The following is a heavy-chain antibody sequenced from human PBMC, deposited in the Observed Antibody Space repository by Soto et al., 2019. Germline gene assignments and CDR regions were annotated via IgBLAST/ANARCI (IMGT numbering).Heavy chain of an antibody. D-gene: IGHD5-18*01. CDR1: GGSISSYY. CDR2: IYYSGST. CDR3: ARDAPPGYSYGYYAFDI. V-gene: IGHV4-59*01. Sequence: SETLSLTCTVSGGSISSYYWSWIRQPPGKGLEWIGYIYYSGSTNYSPSLKSRVTISVDTSKNQFSLKLSSVTAADTAVYYCARDAPPGYSYGYYAFDIWGQGTMVTVSS. J-gene: IGHJ3*02.